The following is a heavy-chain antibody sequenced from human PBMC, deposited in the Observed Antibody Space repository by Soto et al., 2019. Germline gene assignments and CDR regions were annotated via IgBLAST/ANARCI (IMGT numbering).Heavy chain of an antibody. Sequence: GASVKVSCKTSGYTFTSYYIHWVRQAPGQGLEWMGMINPSGGSTSYAQKYQGRVSMTRDTSTSTAYMELRSLRSDDTAVYYRARDRNWFDPWGQGTLVTVSS. J-gene: IGHJ5*02. CDR1: GYTFTSYY. CDR2: INPSGGST. CDR3: ARDRNWFDP. V-gene: IGHV1-46*01.